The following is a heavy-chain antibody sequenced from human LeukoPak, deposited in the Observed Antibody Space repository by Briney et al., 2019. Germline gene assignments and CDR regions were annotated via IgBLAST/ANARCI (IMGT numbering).Heavy chain of an antibody. J-gene: IGHJ4*02. Sequence: GGSLRLSCSASGFTFSSYATHWVRQAPGKGLEYVSAISSNGGSTYYADSVKGRFTISRDNSKNTLYLQMSSLRAEDTAVYYCVKEGRGYSYGIFDYWGQGTLVTVSS. CDR2: ISSNGGST. CDR1: GFTFSSYA. D-gene: IGHD5-18*01. V-gene: IGHV3-64D*06. CDR3: VKEGRGYSYGIFDY.